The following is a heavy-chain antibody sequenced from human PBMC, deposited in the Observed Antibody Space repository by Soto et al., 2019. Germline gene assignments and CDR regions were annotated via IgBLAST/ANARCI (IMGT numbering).Heavy chain of an antibody. Sequence: QVQLVQSGAEVKKPGSSVRVSCKASGTIFSSYTISWVRQAPGQGLEWMGRIIPILGVTNSAQKFQDRVTLTAYKSTNTDYMALNSLRLEDTDVYYCARGLGGRMDDWGQGTTVTVSS. CDR2: IIPILGVT. J-gene: IGHJ6*02. V-gene: IGHV1-69*02. CDR1: GTIFSSYT. D-gene: IGHD3-16*01. CDR3: ARGLGGRMDD.